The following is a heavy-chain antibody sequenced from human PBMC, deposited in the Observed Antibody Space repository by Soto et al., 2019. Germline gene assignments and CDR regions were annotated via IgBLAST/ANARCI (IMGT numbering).Heavy chain of an antibody. CDR1: GGTFSSYA. J-gene: IGHJ6*02. CDR3: ARDPSSRDFPPLNGYEGDNYYYYGMDV. Sequence: GASVKVSCKASGGTFSSYAISWVRQAPGQGLEWMGGIIPIFGTANYAQKFQGRVTITADESTSTAYMELSSLRSEDTAVYYCARDPSSRDFPPLNGYEGDNYYYYGMDVWGQGTTVTVSS. V-gene: IGHV1-69*13. CDR2: IIPIFGTA. D-gene: IGHD5-12*01.